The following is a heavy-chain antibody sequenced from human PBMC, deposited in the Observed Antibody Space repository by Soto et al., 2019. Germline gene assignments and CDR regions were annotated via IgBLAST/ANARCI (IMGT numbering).Heavy chain of an antibody. J-gene: IGHJ4*02. Sequence: SVKVFCKTSGGTFSSYSVSWVRQAPGQGLEWMGGIIPIFGIPTYAQKFQVRVTISADESTSTASMELSGLRSEDTAIYYCTRGHGFNGASFDYWGQGTLVTVSS. D-gene: IGHD2-8*01. CDR3: TRGHGFNGASFDY. V-gene: IGHV1-69*13. CDR1: GGTFSSYS. CDR2: IIPIFGIP.